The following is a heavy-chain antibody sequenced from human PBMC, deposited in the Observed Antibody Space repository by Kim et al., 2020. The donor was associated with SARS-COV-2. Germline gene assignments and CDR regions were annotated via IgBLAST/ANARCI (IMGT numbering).Heavy chain of an antibody. Sequence: SVKVSCKASGGTFSSYAISWVRQAPGQGLEWMGGIIPFFGTSNYAQKFQGRVTITADESTSTAYMELSSLRSEDMAVYYCARDHSGSYYYYYGMDVWGQGTTVTVSS. CDR3: ARDHSGSYYYYYGMDV. V-gene: IGHV1-69*13. J-gene: IGHJ6*02. CDR1: GGTFSSYA. CDR2: IIPFFGTS. D-gene: IGHD1-26*01.